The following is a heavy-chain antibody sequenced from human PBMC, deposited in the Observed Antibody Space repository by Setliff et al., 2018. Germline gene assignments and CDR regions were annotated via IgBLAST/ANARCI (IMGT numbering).Heavy chain of an antibody. J-gene: IGHJ3*02. D-gene: IGHD4-17*01. CDR1: GGSISSGSYY. CDR3: ARDPLTTNRRRAFDI. Sequence: SETLSLTCTVSGGSISSGSYYWSWIRQPAGKGLEWIGHTYTSGSTNYNPSLKSRVTISVDTSKNQFSLKLSSVTAADTAVYYCARDPLTTNRRRAFDIWGQGTMVTVSS. CDR2: TYTSGST. V-gene: IGHV4-61*09.